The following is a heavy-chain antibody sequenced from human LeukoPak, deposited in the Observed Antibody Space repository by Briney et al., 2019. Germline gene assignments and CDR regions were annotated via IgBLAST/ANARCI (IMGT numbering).Heavy chain of an antibody. CDR2: IDPNSGGT. CDR1: GYTSTGYY. J-gene: IGHJ4*02. Sequence: ASVKVSCKASGYTSTGYYMHWVRQAPGQGLEWMGWIDPNSGGTNYAQKFQGRVTMTRDTSISTAFMELSRLTSDDTAVYYCARVKTMIIVVSLFDYWGQGTLVTVSS. D-gene: IGHD3-22*01. CDR3: ARVKTMIIVVSLFDY. V-gene: IGHV1-2*02.